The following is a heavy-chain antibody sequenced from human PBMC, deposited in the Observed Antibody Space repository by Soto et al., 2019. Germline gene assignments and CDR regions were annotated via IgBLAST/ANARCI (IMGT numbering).Heavy chain of an antibody. D-gene: IGHD3-22*01. Sequence: ASVKVSCKASGYTFTSYDINWVRQATGQGLECMGWMNPNSGNTGYAQKFQGRVTMTRNTSISTAYLELSSLRSEDTAVYYCARVSGSSGYYYLNYYYGMDVWGQGTTVTVSS. CDR3: ARVSGSSGYYYLNYYYGMDV. V-gene: IGHV1-8*01. CDR1: GYTFTSYD. J-gene: IGHJ6*02. CDR2: MNPNSGNT.